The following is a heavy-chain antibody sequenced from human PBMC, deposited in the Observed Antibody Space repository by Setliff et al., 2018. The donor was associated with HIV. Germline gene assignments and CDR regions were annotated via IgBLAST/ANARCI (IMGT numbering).Heavy chain of an antibody. CDR3: AKGQWLRGL. V-gene: IGHV3-23*01. CDR2: ISGSGGST. D-gene: IGHD5-12*01. Sequence: HPGGSLRLSCAASGFIFSRYAMSWVRQAPATGLEWVSSISGSGGSTYYADSVKGRFTISRDNSKNTLYLQMNSLRAEDTAVYYCAKGQWLRGLWGQGTLVTVSS. CDR1: GFIFSRYA. J-gene: IGHJ4*02.